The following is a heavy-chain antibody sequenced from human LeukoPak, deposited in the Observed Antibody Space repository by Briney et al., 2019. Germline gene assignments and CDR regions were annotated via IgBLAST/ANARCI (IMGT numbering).Heavy chain of an antibody. Sequence: GRSLRLSCAASGFTFSSYAMHWVRQAPGKWLEWVAVISYDGSNKYYADSVKGRFTISRDNSKNTLYLQMNSLRAEDTAVYYCARGHIGGIYSGYVPLVDYWGQGTLVTVSS. CDR2: ISYDGSNK. CDR1: GFTFSSYA. CDR3: ARGHIGGIYSGYVPLVDY. J-gene: IGHJ4*02. V-gene: IGHV3-30*04. D-gene: IGHD5-12*01.